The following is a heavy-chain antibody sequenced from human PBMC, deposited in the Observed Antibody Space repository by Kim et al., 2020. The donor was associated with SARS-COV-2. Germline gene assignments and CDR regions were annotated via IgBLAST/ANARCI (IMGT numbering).Heavy chain of an antibody. CDR3: ARDRYYYDSSGYYYLGLLDLDD. J-gene: IGHJ4*02. V-gene: IGHV3-30*14. D-gene: IGHD3-22*01. Sequence: GGSLRLSCAASGFTFSSYAMHWVRQAPGKGLEWVAVISYDGSNKYYADSVKGRFTISRDNSKNTLYLRMNSLRAEDTAVYYCARDRYYYDSSGYYYLGLLDLDDWGQGTLVTVS. CDR1: GFTFSSYA. CDR2: ISYDGSNK.